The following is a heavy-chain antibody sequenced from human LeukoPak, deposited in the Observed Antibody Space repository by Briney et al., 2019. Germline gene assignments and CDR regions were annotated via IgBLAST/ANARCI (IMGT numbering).Heavy chain of an antibody. J-gene: IGHJ3*02. V-gene: IGHV3-23*01. CDR3: AKDIVVVPAARAFDAFDI. Sequence: PGGSPRLSCAASGFTFSSYAMSWVRQAPGKGLEWVSAISGSGGSTYYADSVKGRFTISRDNSKNTLYLQMNSLRAEDTAVYYCAKDIVVVPAARAFDAFDIWGQGTMVTVSS. CDR2: ISGSGGST. D-gene: IGHD2-2*01. CDR1: GFTFSSYA.